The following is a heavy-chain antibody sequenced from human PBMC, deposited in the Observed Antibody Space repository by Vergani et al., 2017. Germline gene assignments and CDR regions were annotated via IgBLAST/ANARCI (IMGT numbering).Heavy chain of an antibody. CDR2: IYYSGST. J-gene: IGHJ4*02. D-gene: IGHD4-17*01. CDR1: GGSISSVGYY. V-gene: IGHV4-31*03. Sequence: QVQLQESGPGLVKPSQTLSLTCTVSGGSISSVGYYWSWIRQHPGKGLEWIGYIYYSGSTYYNPSLKSRVTISVDTSKNRFSLKLSSVTAADTAVYYCAREGFKDYGFDYWGQGTLVTVSS. CDR3: AREGFKDYGFDY.